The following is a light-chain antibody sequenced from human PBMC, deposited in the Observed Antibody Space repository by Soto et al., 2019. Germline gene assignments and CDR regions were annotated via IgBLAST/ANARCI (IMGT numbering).Light chain of an antibody. J-gene: IGKJ5*01. CDR2: GAS. V-gene: IGKV3-20*01. CDR3: QQYGSSPPIT. Sequence: EIVLTQSPGTLSLSPGARATLSCRASQSVSSTYLAWYQQKPGQAPRPLIYGASSRATGIPDRFSGSGSGTDFTLTISRLEPEDFAVYYCQQYGSSPPITFGQGTRLEIK. CDR1: QSVSSTY.